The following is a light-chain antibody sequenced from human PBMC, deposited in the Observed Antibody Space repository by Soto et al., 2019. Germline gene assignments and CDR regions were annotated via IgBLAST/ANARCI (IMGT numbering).Light chain of an antibody. Sequence: EIVLTQSPATLSVSPGERATLSCRASQSVSSHLAWFQQRPGQAPRLLIYDASNRATGIPARFSGRGSGTDFTLTISSLEPEDFAVYYCQQRSSAITFGQGTRLEIK. J-gene: IGKJ5*01. CDR3: QQRSSAIT. CDR2: DAS. CDR1: QSVSSH. V-gene: IGKV3-11*01.